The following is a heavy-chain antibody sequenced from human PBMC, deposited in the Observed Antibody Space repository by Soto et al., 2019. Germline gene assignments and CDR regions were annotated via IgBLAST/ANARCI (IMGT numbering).Heavy chain of an antibody. D-gene: IGHD5-18*01. CDR3: AHRRSYGSYYYYGMDV. CDR2: IYWNDDK. Sequence: QITLKESGPTLVKPTQTLTLTCTFSGFSLSTSGVGVGWIRQPPGKALEWLALIYWNDDKRYSPSLKSRLTITKDTSKNQVVLTMTNMDPVDTATYYCAHRRSYGSYYYYGMDVWGQGTTVTVSS. J-gene: IGHJ6*02. CDR1: GFSLSTSGVG. V-gene: IGHV2-5*01.